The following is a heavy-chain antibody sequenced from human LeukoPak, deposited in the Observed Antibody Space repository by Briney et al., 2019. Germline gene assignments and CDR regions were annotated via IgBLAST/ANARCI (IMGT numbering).Heavy chain of an antibody. J-gene: IGHJ3*02. CDR3: ARAGAPDAFDI. Sequence: GASVKVSCXASGDTFSSYAISWVRQAPGQGLEWMGGIIPIVGTANYAQKFQGRVTITTDESTSTAYMELSSLTSEDTAVYYCARAGAPDAFDIWGQGTMVTVSS. CDR1: GDTFSSYA. D-gene: IGHD3-10*01. V-gene: IGHV1-69*05. CDR2: IIPIVGTA.